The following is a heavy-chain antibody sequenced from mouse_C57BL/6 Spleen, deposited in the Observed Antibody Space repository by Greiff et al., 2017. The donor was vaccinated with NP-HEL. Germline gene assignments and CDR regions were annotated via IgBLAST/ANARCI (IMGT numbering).Heavy chain of an antibody. Sequence: QVQLQQPGAELVKPGASVKLSCKASGYTFTSYWMQWVKQRPGQGLEWIGEIDPSDSYTNYNQKFKGKATLTVDTSSSTAYMQLSSLTSEDSAVYYCAREKRGDGMDYWGQGTSVTVSA. V-gene: IGHV1-50*01. CDR2: IDPSDSYT. CDR3: AREKRGDGMDY. J-gene: IGHJ4*01. CDR1: GYTFTSYW.